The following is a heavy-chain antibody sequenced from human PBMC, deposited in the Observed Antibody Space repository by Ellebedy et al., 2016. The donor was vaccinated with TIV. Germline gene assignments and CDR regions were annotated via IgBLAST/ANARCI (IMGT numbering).Heavy chain of an antibody. J-gene: IGHJ2*01. V-gene: IGHV3-72*01. Sequence: GESLKISCAGSGFTFTDYYIDWVRQAPGKGLEWVGRIRNKAKSYTTEYAAFVRGRFTISKADSENSVYLQMNSLKTEDTAVYYCAKIYYGSGSYYPNWYFDLWGRGTLVTVSS. CDR1: GFTFTDYY. CDR2: IRNKAKSYTT. CDR3: AKIYYGSGSYYPNWYFDL. D-gene: IGHD3-10*01.